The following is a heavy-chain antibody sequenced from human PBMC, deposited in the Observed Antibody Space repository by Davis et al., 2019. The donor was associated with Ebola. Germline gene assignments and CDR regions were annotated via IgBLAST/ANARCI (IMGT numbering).Heavy chain of an antibody. CDR2: IYYSGST. CDR1: GGSFSGYY. J-gene: IGHJ6*02. CDR3: ARTRVVAATSFYYYYYGMDV. Sequence: MPSETLSLTCAVYGGSFSGYYWSWIRQPPGKGLEWIGYIYYSGSTNYNPSLKSRVTISVDTSKNQFSLKLSSVTAADTAVYYCARTRVVAATSFYYYYYGMDVWGQGTTVTVSS. V-gene: IGHV4-34*01. D-gene: IGHD2-15*01.